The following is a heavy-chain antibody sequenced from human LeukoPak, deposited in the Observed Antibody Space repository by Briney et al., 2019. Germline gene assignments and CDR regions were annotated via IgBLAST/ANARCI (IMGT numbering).Heavy chain of an antibody. J-gene: IGHJ3*02. V-gene: IGHV1-69*06. CDR2: IIPMYDTA. CDR1: GGTFNSYA. Sequence: VKVSCKASGGTFNSYAISWVRQAPGQRLEWMGGIIPMYDTANYPQKFRGRLTITADIPTSTVYMELSSLRSEDTAVYYCAREDDTGRYMGDDAFDIWGQGTMVTVSS. CDR3: AREDDTGRYMGDDAFDI. D-gene: IGHD1-26*01.